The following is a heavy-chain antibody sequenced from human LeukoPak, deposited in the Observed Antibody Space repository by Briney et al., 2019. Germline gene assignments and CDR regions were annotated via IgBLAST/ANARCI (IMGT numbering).Heavy chain of an antibody. CDR1: GFTFSSYW. Sequence: GGSLRLSCAASGFTFSSYWMHWVRQAPGKGLVWVSRINSDGSSTSYADSVKGRFTISRDNAKNTLYLQMNSLRAEDTAVYYCGRHAYGGSPPLSWGQGALVTVSS. V-gene: IGHV3-74*01. J-gene: IGHJ4*02. D-gene: IGHD3-10*01. CDR2: INSDGSST. CDR3: GRHAYGGSPPLS.